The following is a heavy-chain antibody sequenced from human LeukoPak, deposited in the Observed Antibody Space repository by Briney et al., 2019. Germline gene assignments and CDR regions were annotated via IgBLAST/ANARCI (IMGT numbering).Heavy chain of an antibody. D-gene: IGHD3-9*01. V-gene: IGHV3-74*01. CDR2: IISVGTSA. Sequence: GGSLRLSCDASGFSFSSYWMHWVRQVPGKGLVWVSRIISVGTSATYADSVKGRFTMSRDNAKNTLYLEMNSLGADDTAMYYCARDARYNIDVWGQGTTVTVSS. CDR3: ARDARYNIDV. CDR1: GFSFSSYW. J-gene: IGHJ6*02.